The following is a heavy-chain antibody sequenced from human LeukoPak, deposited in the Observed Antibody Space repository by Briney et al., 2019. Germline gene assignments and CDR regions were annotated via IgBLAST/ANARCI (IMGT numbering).Heavy chain of an antibody. Sequence: PGGPLRLSCAASGFTFSSYAMYWVRQAPGKGLEWVAVISYDGSNKYYADSVKGRFTISRDNSKNTLYLQMNSLRAEDTAVYYCARILVPYYYDSSGYSGFDYWGQGTLVTVSS. CDR3: ARILVPYYYDSSGYSGFDY. J-gene: IGHJ4*02. D-gene: IGHD3-22*01. CDR1: GFTFSSYA. V-gene: IGHV3-30-3*01. CDR2: ISYDGSNK.